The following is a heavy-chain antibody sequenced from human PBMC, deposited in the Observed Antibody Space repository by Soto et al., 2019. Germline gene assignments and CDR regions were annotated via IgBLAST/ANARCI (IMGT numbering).Heavy chain of an antibody. Sequence: EVQLVESGGGLVQPGGSLRLSCAASGFTFSSYDMNWVRQAPGKGLEWISYISSSSSPIYYADSVKGLFTISRDNADNSLYLQMNRLRDEDTAVYFCRRRYHYYEVDDYLVQGPLVTVSS. CDR2: ISSSSSPI. D-gene: IGHD5-12*01. V-gene: IGHV3-48*02. CDR1: GFTFSSYD. J-gene: IGHJ4*02. CDR3: RRRYHYYEVDDY.